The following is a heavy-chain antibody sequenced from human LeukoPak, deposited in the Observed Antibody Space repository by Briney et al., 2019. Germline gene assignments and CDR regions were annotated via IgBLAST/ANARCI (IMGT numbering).Heavy chain of an antibody. CDR2: ISYDGSNK. V-gene: IGHV3-30-3*01. CDR3: ARDRMITALDY. CDR1: GFTFSSYA. D-gene: IGHD3-16*01. J-gene: IGHJ4*02. Sequence: GRSLRLSCAASGFTFSSYAMQWVRQAPGKGLEWVAVISYDGSNKYYADSVKGRFTISRDNSKNTLYLQMNSLRAEDTAVYYCARDRMITALDYWGQGTLVTVSS.